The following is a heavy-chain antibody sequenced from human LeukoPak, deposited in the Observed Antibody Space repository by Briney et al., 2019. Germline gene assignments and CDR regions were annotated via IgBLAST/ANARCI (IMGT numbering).Heavy chain of an antibody. V-gene: IGHV4-59*01. CDR1: GVSISSYY. CDR2: IYYSGST. CDR3: ARLAVYCSGGSCSSKNFDY. J-gene: IGHJ4*02. D-gene: IGHD2-15*01. Sequence: PSETLSLTCTVSGVSISSYYWSWIRQPPGKGLEWIGYIYYSGSTNYNPSLKSRVTISVDTSKNQFSLKLSSVTAADTAVYYCARLAVYCSGGSCSSKNFDYWGQGTLVTVSS.